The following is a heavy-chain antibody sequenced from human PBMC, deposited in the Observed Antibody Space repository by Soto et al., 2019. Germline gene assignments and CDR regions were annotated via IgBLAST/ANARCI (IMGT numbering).Heavy chain of an antibody. D-gene: IGHD3-9*01. CDR2: IAYGGSNI. V-gene: IGHV3-30*18. Sequence: ESGGGVVQPGRSLRLSCAASGFTFSAYGMHWVRQAPGKGLAWVAVIAYGGSNIYYADSVKGRFTISRDNSKNTLYLQMNSLRAEDTAVYYCAKDGPYSLDPDILPGSYYGMDVWGHWTTVTVSS. CDR3: AKDGPYSLDPDILPGSYYGMDV. CDR1: GFTFSAYG. J-gene: IGHJ6*02.